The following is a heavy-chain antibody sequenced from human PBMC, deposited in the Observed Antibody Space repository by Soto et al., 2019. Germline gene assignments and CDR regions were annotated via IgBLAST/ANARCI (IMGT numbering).Heavy chain of an antibody. V-gene: IGHV4-30-2*01. J-gene: IGHJ3*02. CDR3: ARTYSSGHEPIDAFDI. D-gene: IGHD6-19*01. Sequence: QLQLQESGSGLVKPSQTLSLTCAVSGGSISSGGYSWSWIRQTPGKGLEWIGYIYHSGSTYYNPSLKSRVTISVDRSKNQFSLKLSSVTAADTAVYYCARTYSSGHEPIDAFDIWGQGTMVTVSS. CDR1: GGSISSGGYS. CDR2: IYHSGST.